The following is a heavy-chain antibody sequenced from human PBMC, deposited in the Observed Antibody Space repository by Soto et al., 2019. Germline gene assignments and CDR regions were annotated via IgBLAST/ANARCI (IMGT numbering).Heavy chain of an antibody. CDR3: ARDTSDSWIRAFDI. CDR1: GGSLSSYY. CDR2: VHYTGTT. J-gene: IGHJ3*02. V-gene: IGHV4-59*01. D-gene: IGHD6-13*01. Sequence: SETLSLTCSVSGGSLSSYYWNWIRQPQGKGLEWIGYVHYTGTTNYNPSLKSRVTMSGDTSKRQLSPKLSSVTAADTAMYYCARDTSDSWIRAFDIWGQGIMVTVS.